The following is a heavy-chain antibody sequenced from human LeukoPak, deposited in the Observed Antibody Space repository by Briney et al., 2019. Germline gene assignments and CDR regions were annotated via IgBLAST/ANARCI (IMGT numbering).Heavy chain of an antibody. CDR2: MSYDGSNK. V-gene: IGHV3-30*18. Sequence: GGSLRLSCAASGFTFSSYAMHWVRQAPGKGLEWVTIMSYDGSNKYYADSVKGRFTISRDNSKNTLYLQMNSLRAEDTAVYYCAKDRQGSSGYYGYYGMDVWGRGTTVTVSS. CDR3: AKDRQGSSGYYGYYGMDV. J-gene: IGHJ6*02. D-gene: IGHD6-19*01. CDR1: GFTFSSYA.